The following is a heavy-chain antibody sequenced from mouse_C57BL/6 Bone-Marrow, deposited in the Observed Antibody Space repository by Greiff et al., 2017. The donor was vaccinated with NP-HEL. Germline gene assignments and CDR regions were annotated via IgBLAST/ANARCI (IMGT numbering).Heavy chain of an antibody. CDR2: ISSGGSYT. Sequence: EVQRVESGGDLVKPGGSLKLSCAASGFTFSSYGMSWVRQTPDKRLEWVATISSGGSYTSYPDSVKGRFTISRDNAKNTLYLQMSSLKSEDTAMYYCARMLRGFAYWGQGTLVTVSA. D-gene: IGHD1-1*01. V-gene: IGHV5-6*01. J-gene: IGHJ3*01. CDR1: GFTFSSYG. CDR3: ARMLRGFAY.